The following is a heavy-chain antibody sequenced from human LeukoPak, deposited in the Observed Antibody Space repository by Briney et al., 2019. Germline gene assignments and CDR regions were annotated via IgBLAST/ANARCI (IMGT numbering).Heavy chain of an antibody. V-gene: IGHV1-2*02. CDR2: INPNSGGT. D-gene: IGHD3-22*01. J-gene: IGHJ3*02. Sequence: ASVKVSCKASGYTFTGQNMHWVRQAPGQGLEWMGWINPNSGGTNYAQKFQGRVTVTRDTSISTAYMDLSRLRSDDTAVYYCARAGVWDYSDSSGYHNAAFDIWGQGTMVTVSS. CDR1: GYTFTGQN. CDR3: ARAGVWDYSDSSGYHNAAFDI.